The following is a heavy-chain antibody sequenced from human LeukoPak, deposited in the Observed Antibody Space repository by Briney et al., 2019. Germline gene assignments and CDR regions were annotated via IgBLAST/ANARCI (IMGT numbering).Heavy chain of an antibody. D-gene: IGHD1-26*01. Sequence: GGFLSLSCAASGFSVSSNYVSWVRRAPGKGLEWVSALYSGGTTYYVDSVKGRFTISRDNSKNTLYLQMNSLRVEDTAVYYCARQVGAITLFEHWGQGTLVTVSS. CDR1: GFSVSSNY. CDR3: ARQVGAITLFEH. J-gene: IGHJ4*02. V-gene: IGHV3-53*01. CDR2: LYSGGTT.